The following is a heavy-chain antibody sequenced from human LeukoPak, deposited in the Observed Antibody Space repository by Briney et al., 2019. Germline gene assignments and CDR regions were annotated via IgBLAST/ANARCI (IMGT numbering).Heavy chain of an antibody. Sequence: PGGSLRLSCEASGFTFSTYGMHWVRQAPGKGLEWVAGVSYDGSDKYYPDSVKGRFTISRDNSNNTLYLQMNNLRAEDTAVYYCAKTHSSSWHPLDFWGQGTLVTASS. J-gene: IGHJ4*02. CDR3: AKTHSSSWHPLDF. CDR2: VSYDGSDK. CDR1: GFTFSTYG. D-gene: IGHD6-13*01. V-gene: IGHV3-30*18.